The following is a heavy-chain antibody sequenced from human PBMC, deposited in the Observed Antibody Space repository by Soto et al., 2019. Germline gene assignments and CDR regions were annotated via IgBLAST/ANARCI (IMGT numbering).Heavy chain of an antibody. CDR2: VYYGGST. J-gene: IGHJ4*02. CDR3: AGEGALATFGVV. V-gene: IGHV4-59*01. Sequence: SETLSLTCTVSGDSIRSYYWTWIRQPPGRGLEWIGHVYYGGSTNYNPSLQSRVTISLDTSKNQFSLRLTSMTAADAAVYYCAGEGALATFGVVWGQGTRVTVSS. CDR1: GDSIRSYY. D-gene: IGHD3-3*01.